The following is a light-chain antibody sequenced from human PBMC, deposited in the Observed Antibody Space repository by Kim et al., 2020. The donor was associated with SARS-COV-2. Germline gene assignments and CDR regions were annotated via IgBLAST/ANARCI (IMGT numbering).Light chain of an antibody. CDR1: QSLSSSY. CDR2: GAS. CDR3: QQYGSSPWT. Sequence: SPGTHAPRSCSASQSLSSSYLAWYQQTPGQAPRLLIYGASSSATGIPDRFSGSGSGTDFTLTISRLEPEDFAVYYCQQYGSSPWTFGQGTKVDIK. V-gene: IGKV3-20*01. J-gene: IGKJ1*01.